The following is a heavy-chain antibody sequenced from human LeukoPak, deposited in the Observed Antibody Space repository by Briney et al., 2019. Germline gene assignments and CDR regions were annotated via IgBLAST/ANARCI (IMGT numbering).Heavy chain of an antibody. J-gene: IGHJ2*01. CDR2: TRNKANSYTT. CDR3: ATQKTGYISDVGYFDL. V-gene: IGHV3-72*01. Sequence: PGGSLRLSCAASGFTFSVHYMDWVRQAPGKGLEWVGRTRNKANSYTTEYAASVKGRFTISRDDSKNSLYLQMNSLKTEDTAVYYCATQKTGYISDVGYFDLWGRGTLVTVSS. D-gene: IGHD6-19*01. CDR1: GFTFSVHY.